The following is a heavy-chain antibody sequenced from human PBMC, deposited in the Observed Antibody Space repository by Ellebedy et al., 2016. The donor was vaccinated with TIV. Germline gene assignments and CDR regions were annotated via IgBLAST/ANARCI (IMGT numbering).Heavy chain of an antibody. CDR1: GFSFRSYW. CDR2: IYQDGSNP. Sequence: GGSLRLSCVASGFSFRSYWMSWVRQAPGKGLEWVANIYQDGSNPYYVDSVKGRFTISSDNAKNSLFLQMNSLRVEETAVYYCARRGSYGDYAVQVNSWFDRWGRGTLVSVSS. V-gene: IGHV3-7*01. D-gene: IGHD3-16*01. J-gene: IGHJ5*02. CDR3: ARRGSYGDYAVQVNSWFDR.